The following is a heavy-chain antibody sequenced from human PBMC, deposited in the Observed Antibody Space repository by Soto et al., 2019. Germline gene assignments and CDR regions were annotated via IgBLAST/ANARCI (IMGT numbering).Heavy chain of an antibody. Sequence: SDTLSLTCTVSGGSISSRGYYCSWIRQHPGKGLEWIGYIYYSGSTYYNPSLKSRVTISVDTSKNQFSLKLSSVTAADTAVYYCASDGGDSGYDGNFDYWGQGTLVTVSS. CDR2: IYYSGST. CDR3: ASDGGDSGYDGNFDY. D-gene: IGHD5-12*01. J-gene: IGHJ4*02. V-gene: IGHV4-31*03. CDR1: GGSISSRGYY.